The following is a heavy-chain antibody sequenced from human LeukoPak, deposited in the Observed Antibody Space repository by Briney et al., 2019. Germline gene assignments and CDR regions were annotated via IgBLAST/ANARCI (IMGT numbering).Heavy chain of an antibody. D-gene: IGHD1-26*01. V-gene: IGHV3-74*01. J-gene: IGHJ4*02. CDR1: GFTFSSYW. CDR2: ISSDGITT. CDR3: VRDLGELPTY. Sequence: PGGSLRLSCAASGFTFSSYWMYWVRQAPGKGLVWVSRISSDGITTNYAGAVKGRFTMSRDNAKNTLFPQMNTLRAEDTAVYYCVRDLGELPTYWGQGTLVTVSS.